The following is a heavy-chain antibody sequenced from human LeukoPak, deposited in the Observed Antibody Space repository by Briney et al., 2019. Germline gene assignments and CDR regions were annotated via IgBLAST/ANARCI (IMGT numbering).Heavy chain of an antibody. D-gene: IGHD6-19*01. Sequence: GGSLRLSCAASGFTFSDYYMSWVRQAPGKGLEWVSVIYSGGSTYYADSVKGRFTISRDNSKNTLYLQMNSLRAEDTAVYYCAKASGWYRGYFDYWGQGTLVTVSS. CDR1: GFTFSDYY. CDR2: IYSGGST. V-gene: IGHV3-53*01. CDR3: AKASGWYRGYFDY. J-gene: IGHJ4*02.